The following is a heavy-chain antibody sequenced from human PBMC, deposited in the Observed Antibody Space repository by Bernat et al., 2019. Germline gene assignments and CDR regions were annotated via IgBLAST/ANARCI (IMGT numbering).Heavy chain of an antibody. Sequence: EVQLVESGGGLVKPGGSLRLSCAASGFTFSNAWMNWVRQAPGKGLEWVGRIKSKTDGGTTDYAAPVKGRFTISRDDSKNTLYLQMNSLKTEDTAVYYCTTVDCSSTSCRHGYYSTVWTSGAKGPRSPSP. D-gene: IGHD2-2*01. CDR1: GFTFSNAW. CDR3: TTVDCSSTSCRHGYYSTVWTS. CDR2: IKSKTDGGTT. J-gene: IGHJ6*02. V-gene: IGHV3-15*07.